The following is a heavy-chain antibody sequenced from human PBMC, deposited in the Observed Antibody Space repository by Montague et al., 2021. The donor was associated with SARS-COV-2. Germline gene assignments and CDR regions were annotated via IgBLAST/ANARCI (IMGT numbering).Heavy chain of an antibody. CDR1: GGSISSSSYY. CDR3: ARHGKTSIAMIVVVIGNFDY. CDR2: ISYSGST. J-gene: IGHJ4*02. V-gene: IGHV4-39*01. D-gene: IGHD3-22*01. Sequence: SETLSLTCTVSGGSISSSSYYWGWIRQPPGKGLEWIGSISYSGSTYYNPSLKSRVTISVDTSTNQFSLKLSSVTAADTAVYYCARHGKTSIAMIVVVIGNFDYWGQGTLVTVSS.